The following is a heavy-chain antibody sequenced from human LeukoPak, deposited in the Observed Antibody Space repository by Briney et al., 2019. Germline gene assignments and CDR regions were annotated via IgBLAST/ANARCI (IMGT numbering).Heavy chain of an antibody. J-gene: IGHJ4*02. V-gene: IGHV3-21*01. CDR1: GFAFNTYS. D-gene: IGHD3-16*01. Sequence: PGGSLRLSCAASGFAFNTYSMNWVRQAPGKGLEWVSSISSSSSYIYYADSVKGRFTISRDNAKNPLYLQMNSLRAEDTAVYYCARGRRIHYVHPDYWGQGTLVTVSS. CDR2: ISSSSSYI. CDR3: ARGRRIHYVHPDY.